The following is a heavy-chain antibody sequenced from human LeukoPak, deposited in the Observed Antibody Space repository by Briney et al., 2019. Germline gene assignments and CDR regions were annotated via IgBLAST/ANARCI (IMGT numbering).Heavy chain of an antibody. D-gene: IGHD6-13*01. V-gene: IGHV4-59*08. CDR2: IYYSGST. CDR1: GGSISSYY. J-gene: IGHJ3*02. Sequence: SETLSLTCTVSGGSISSYYWSWIRQPRGKGLEWIGYIYYSGSTNYNPSLKSRVTISVDTSKNQFSLKLSSVTAADTAVYYCAKRPSTSWYDDAFDIWGQGTIVTVSS. CDR3: AKRPSTSWYDDAFDI.